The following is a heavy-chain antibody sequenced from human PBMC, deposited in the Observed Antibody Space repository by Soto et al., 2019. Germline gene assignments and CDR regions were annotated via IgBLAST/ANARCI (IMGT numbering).Heavy chain of an antibody. CDR1: GYTFTSYG. D-gene: IGHD3-3*01. CDR2: ISAYNGNT. Sequence: QVQLVQSGAEVKTPGASVKVSCKASGYTFTSYGISWVRQAPGQGLEWMGWISAYNGNTNYAQKLQGRVTMTTDTTTSTAYMELRSLRSDDTAVYYCARDDSVSSPHTPVLRLLEWFLDYWGQVTLVTVSS. CDR3: ARDDSVSSPHTPVLRLLEWFLDY. J-gene: IGHJ4*02. V-gene: IGHV1-18*01.